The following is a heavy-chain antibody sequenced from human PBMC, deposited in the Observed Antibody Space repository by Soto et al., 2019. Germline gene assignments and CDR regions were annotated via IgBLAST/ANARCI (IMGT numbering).Heavy chain of an antibody. V-gene: IGHV1-18*01. Sequence: QVQLVQSGAEVKKPGASAKVSCKASGYTFTSYGISWVRQAPGQGLEWMGWISAYNGNTNYAQKLQGRVTMTTDTSTSTAYMELRSLRSDDTAVYYCASGYCSGGSCYRREYYFDYWGQGTLVTVSS. D-gene: IGHD2-15*01. CDR3: ASGYCSGGSCYRREYYFDY. J-gene: IGHJ4*02. CDR2: ISAYNGNT. CDR1: GYTFTSYG.